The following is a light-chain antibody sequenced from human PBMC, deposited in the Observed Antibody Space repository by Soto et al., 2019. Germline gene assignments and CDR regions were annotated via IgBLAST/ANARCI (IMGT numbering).Light chain of an antibody. V-gene: IGLV1-47*01. CDR2: RDN. CDR1: SSNIGRNY. J-gene: IGLJ2*01. Sequence: QSVLTQTRSVSGTPGQGVNISGSGSSSNIGRNYVYWYHQFPGMAPKLLIYRDNERPSGVSDRFSGSKSGTSASLAISGLRSGDEADYHCATWDDSLGGPVFGGGTKLTVL. CDR3: ATWDDSLGGPV.